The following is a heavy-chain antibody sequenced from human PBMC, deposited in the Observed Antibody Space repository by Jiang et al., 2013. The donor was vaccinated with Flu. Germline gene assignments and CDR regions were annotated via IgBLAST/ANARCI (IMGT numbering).Heavy chain of an antibody. CDR1: GGSVRSYY. D-gene: IGHD6-19*01. CDR2: IYHTGST. CDR3: ATKAVGGPFGF. J-gene: IGHJ4*02. V-gene: IGHV4-59*08. Sequence: PGLVKPSETLSLTCVVSGGSVRSYYWSWIRQPPGKGLEWIGHIYHTGSTNYNPSLQSRVTISVDSSKNQFSLKLNSVTAADTAVYYCATKAVGGPFGFWGQGTLVTIST.